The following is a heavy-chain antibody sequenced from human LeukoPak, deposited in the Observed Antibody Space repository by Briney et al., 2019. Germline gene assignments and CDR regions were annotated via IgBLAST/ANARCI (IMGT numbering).Heavy chain of an antibody. J-gene: IGHJ4*02. CDR3: ARGFIYCSGGSCYEE. Sequence: SETLSLTCAVYGGSFSGYYWSWIRQPPGEGLEWIGEINHSGSTNYNPSLKSRVTISVDTSKNQFSLKLSSVTAADTAVYYCARGFIYCSGGSCYEEWGQGTLVTVSS. V-gene: IGHV4-34*01. CDR2: INHSGST. CDR1: GGSFSGYY. D-gene: IGHD2-15*01.